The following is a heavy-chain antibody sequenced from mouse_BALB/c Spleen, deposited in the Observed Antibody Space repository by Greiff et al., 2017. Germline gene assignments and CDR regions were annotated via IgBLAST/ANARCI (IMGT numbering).Heavy chain of an antibody. CDR1: GFSLTSYG. CDR3: ARDRGGSLHYYAMDY. Sequence: QVQLKESGPGLVAPSQSLSITCTVSGFSLTSYGVHWVRQPPGKGLEWLGVIWAGGSTNYNSALMSRLSISKDNSKSQVFLKMNSLQTDDTAMYYCARDRGGSLHYYAMDYWGQGTSVTVSS. V-gene: IGHV2-9*02. J-gene: IGHJ4*01. D-gene: IGHD6-2*01. CDR2: IWAGGST.